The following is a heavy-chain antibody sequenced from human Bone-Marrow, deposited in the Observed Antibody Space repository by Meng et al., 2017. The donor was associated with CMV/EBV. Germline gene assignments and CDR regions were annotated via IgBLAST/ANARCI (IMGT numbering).Heavy chain of an antibody. D-gene: IGHD3-10*01. V-gene: IGHV3-74*01. CDR1: GFTFSSYA. CDR2: INSDGSST. J-gene: IGHJ6*02. CDR3: ARDAGYYYYGMDV. Sequence: GGSLRLSCAASGFTFSSYAMHWVRQAPGKGLVWVSRINSDGSSTSYADSVKGRFTISRDNAKNTLYLQMNSLRAEDTAVYYCARDAGYYYYGMDVWGQGTTVTVSS.